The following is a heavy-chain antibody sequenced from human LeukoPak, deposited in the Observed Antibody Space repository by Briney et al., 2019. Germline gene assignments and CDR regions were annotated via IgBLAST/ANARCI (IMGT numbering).Heavy chain of an antibody. CDR1: GDTFTSYG. J-gene: IGHJ4*02. Sequence: GASVKVSCKASGDTFTSYGITWVRQAPGKGLGWMGGFDPEDGETIYAQKFQGRVTMTEDTSTDTAYMELSSLRSEDTAVYYCATGPSSPYSYWGQGTLVTVSS. D-gene: IGHD5-12*01. V-gene: IGHV1-24*01. CDR2: FDPEDGET. CDR3: ATGPSSPYSY.